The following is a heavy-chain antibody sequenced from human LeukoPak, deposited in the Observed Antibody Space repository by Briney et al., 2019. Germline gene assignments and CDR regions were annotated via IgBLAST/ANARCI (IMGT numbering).Heavy chain of an antibody. V-gene: IGHV3-21*01. J-gene: IGHJ3*02. Sequence: TGGSLRLSCAAFGFTFSSYSMNWVRQAPGKGLEWVSSISMSSSYIKYADSVKGRFTISRDNAKNALYLQINSLRAEDTAVYYCARDPASDAFDIWGQGTVVTVSS. CDR3: ARDPASDAFDI. CDR2: ISMSSSYI. CDR1: GFTFSSYS.